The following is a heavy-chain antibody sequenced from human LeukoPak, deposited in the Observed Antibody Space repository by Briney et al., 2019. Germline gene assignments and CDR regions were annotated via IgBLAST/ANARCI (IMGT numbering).Heavy chain of an antibody. J-gene: IGHJ6*02. CDR2: ISGSGGST. V-gene: IGHV3-23*01. CDR1: GFTFSSYA. CDR3: AKSQGSSGWYDYYYGMDV. D-gene: IGHD6-19*01. Sequence: GGSLRLSCAASGFTFSSYAMSWVRQAPGKGLEWVSAISGSGGSTYYADSVKGRFTISRDNSKNTLYLQMNSLRAEDTAVYYCAKSQGSSGWYDYYYGMDVWGQGTTVTVSS.